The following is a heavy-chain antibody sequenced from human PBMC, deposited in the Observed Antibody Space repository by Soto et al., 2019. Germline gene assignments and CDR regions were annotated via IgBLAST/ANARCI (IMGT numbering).Heavy chain of an antibody. Sequence: GGSLRLSCAASGFTFSSYGMHWVRQAPGKGLEWVAVIWYDGSNKYYADSVKGRFTISRDNSKNTLYLQMNSLRAEDTAVYYCARDQPNIQVQDYWGQGTLVTVSS. J-gene: IGHJ4*02. CDR3: ARDQPNIQVQDY. V-gene: IGHV3-33*01. CDR1: GFTFSSYG. CDR2: IWYDGSNK.